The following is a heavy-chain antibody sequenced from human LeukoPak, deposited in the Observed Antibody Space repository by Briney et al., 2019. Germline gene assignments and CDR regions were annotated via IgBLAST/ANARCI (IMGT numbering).Heavy chain of an antibody. D-gene: IGHD1-26*01. CDR2: IIPIFGTA. CDR3: ARSPPRKVGATPDYYFDY. V-gene: IGHV1-69*05. Sequence: SVKVSCKAFGGTFSSYAISWVRQAPGQGLEWMGGIIPIFGTANYAQKFQGRVTITTDESTSTAYMELSSLRSEDTAVYYCARSPPRKVGATPDYYFDYWGQGTLVTVSS. CDR1: GGTFSSYA. J-gene: IGHJ4*02.